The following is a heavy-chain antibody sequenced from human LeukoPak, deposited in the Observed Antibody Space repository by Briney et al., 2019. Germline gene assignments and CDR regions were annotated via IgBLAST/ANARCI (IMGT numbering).Heavy chain of an antibody. J-gene: IGHJ6*02. D-gene: IGHD6-6*01. CDR1: GFTFSRYA. V-gene: IGHV3-21*01. Sequence: KPGGSLRLSCAASGFTFSRYAMNWVRLAPGKGLEWVSYISTGGDYKFYPDSLKGRFTVSRDNAKNSLYLQMNSLRAEDTAVYYCATAIYSSSSLSHYYYYGMDVWGQGTTVTVSS. CDR3: ATAIYSSSSLSHYYYYGMDV. CDR2: ISTGGDYK.